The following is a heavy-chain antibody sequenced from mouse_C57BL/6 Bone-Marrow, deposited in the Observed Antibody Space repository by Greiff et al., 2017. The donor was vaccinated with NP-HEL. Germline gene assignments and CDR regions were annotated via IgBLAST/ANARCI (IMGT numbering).Heavy chain of an antibody. D-gene: IGHD1-1*01. J-gene: IGHJ1*03. CDR2: IWRGGST. CDR3: AKNPDYGSSYVYFDV. Sequence: QVQLKESGPGLVQPSQSLSITCTVSGFSLTSYGVHWVRQSPGKGLEWLGVIWRGGSTDYNAAFMSRLSITKDNSKSQVFFKMNSQQADDTAIYYWAKNPDYGSSYVYFDVWGTGTTVTVSS. CDR1: GFSLTSYG. V-gene: IGHV2-5*01.